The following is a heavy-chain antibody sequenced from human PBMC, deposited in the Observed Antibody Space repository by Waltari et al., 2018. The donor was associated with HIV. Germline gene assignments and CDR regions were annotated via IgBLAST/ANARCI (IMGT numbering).Heavy chain of an antibody. V-gene: IGHV4-39*01. CDR2: ISSNGVS. CDR3: VALRTVTGTIDK. Sequence: QLQLQESGPALVKPSETLSLTCTVSPGYITQSYYWGWVRQFPGTGLEWIGSISSNGVSHYAPSLKSRVALSVDMSKNQFSLTLTAVTAADTSRYFCVALRTVTGTIDKWGQGTLVTVS. CDR1: PGYITQSYY. J-gene: IGHJ4*02. D-gene: IGHD6-19*01.